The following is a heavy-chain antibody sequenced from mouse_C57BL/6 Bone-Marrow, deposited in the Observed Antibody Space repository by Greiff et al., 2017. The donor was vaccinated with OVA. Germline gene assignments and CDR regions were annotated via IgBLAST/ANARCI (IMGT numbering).Heavy chain of an antibody. D-gene: IGHD1-1*01. Sequence: EVQLQESGPGLVKPSQSLSLTCSVTGYSITSGYYWNWIRQFPGNKLEWMGYISYDGSNNYNPSLKNRISITRDTSKNQFFLKLNSVTTEDTATYYCARLTTEYYFDYWGQGTTLTVSS. CDR2: ISYDGSN. J-gene: IGHJ2*01. CDR1: GYSITSGYY. V-gene: IGHV3-6*01. CDR3: ARLTTEYYFDY.